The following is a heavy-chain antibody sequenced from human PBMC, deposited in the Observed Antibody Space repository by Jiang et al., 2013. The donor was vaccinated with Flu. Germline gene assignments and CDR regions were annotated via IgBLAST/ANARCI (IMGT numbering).Heavy chain of an antibody. CDR1: GFTFSSYG. Sequence: QLLESGGGVVQPGRSLRLSCAASGFTFSSYGMHWVRQAPGKGLEWVAVISYDGSNKYYADSVKGRFTISRDNSKNTLYLQMNSLRAEDTAVYYCAKDHVQDTTMGSYYYYYGMDVWGQGTTVTVSS. CDR2: ISYDGSNK. D-gene: IGHD5-18*01. CDR3: AKDHVQDTTMGSYYYYYGMDV. J-gene: IGHJ6*02. V-gene: IGHV3-30*18.